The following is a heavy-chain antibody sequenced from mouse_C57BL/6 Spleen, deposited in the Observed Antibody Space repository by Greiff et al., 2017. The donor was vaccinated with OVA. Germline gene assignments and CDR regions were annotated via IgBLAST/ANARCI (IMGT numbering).Heavy chain of an antibody. V-gene: IGHV3-6*01. CDR3: AREGPYDYDDPFFAY. CDR2: ISYDGSN. Sequence: VQLQQSGPGLVKPSQSLSLTCSVTGYSITSGYYWNWIRQFPGNKLEWMSYISYDGSNNYNPSLKNRISITRDTSKKQFFLKLNSVTTEDTATYYRAREGPYDYDDPFFAYWGQGTLVTVSA. CDR1: GYSITSGYY. D-gene: IGHD2-4*01. J-gene: IGHJ3*01.